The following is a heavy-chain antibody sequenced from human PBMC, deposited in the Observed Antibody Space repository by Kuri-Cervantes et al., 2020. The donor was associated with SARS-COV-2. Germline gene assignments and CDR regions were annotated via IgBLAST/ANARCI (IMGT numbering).Heavy chain of an antibody. D-gene: IGHD5-12*01. CDR1: GGSISSSSYY. CDR3: ARDPKNSGYDQNYYYYGMDV. CDR2: ISSSSSYT. J-gene: IGHJ6*02. Sequence: LSLTCTVSGGSISSSSYYWGWIRQPPGKGLEWVSYISSSSSYTNYADSVKGRFTISRDNAKNSLYLQMNSLRAEDTAVYYCARDPKNSGYDQNYYYYGMDVWGQGTTVTVSS. V-gene: IGHV3-11*06.